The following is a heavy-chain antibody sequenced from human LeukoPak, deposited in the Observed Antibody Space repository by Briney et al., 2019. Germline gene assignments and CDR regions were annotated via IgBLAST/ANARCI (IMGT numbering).Heavy chain of an antibody. CDR2: INHSGST. Sequence: GSLRLSCAASGFTFSDYYMSWIRQPPGKGLEWIGEINHSGSTNYNPSLKSRVTISVDTSKNQFSLKLSSVTAADTAVYYCARGGSIFGVVKPYYYYGMDVWGQGTTVTVSS. CDR3: ARGGSIFGVVKPYYYYGMDV. CDR1: GFTFSDYY. D-gene: IGHD3-3*01. V-gene: IGHV4-34*01. J-gene: IGHJ6*02.